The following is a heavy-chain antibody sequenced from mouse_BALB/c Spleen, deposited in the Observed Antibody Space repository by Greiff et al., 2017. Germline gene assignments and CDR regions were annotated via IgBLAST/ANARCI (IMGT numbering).Heavy chain of an antibody. CDR1: GFNIKDYY. D-gene: IGHD4-1*01. CDR2: IDPENGNT. V-gene: IGHV14-1*02. Sequence: EVQVVESGAELVRPGALVKLSCKASGFNIKDYYMHWVKQRPEQGLEWIGWIDPENGNTIYDPKFQGKASITADTSSNTAYLQLSSLTSEDTAVYYCARGGTGTLAYWGQGTLVTVSA. CDR3: ARGGTGTLAY. J-gene: IGHJ3*01.